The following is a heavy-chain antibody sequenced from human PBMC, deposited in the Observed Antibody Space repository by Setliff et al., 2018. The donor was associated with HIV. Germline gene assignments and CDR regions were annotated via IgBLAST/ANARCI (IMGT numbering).Heavy chain of an antibody. CDR3: ARRNWNEIHDAFDI. CDR1: GGSISSDNW. V-gene: IGHV4-4*02. J-gene: IGHJ3*02. D-gene: IGHD1-1*01. Sequence: SETLSLTCAVSGGSISSDNWWTWVRQPPGKGLEWIGEIYHSEYTNYNASLKSRVSMSVDKSKNQFSLKLTSVTAADTAVYYCARRNWNEIHDAFDIWGQGTMVTVSS. CDR2: IYHSEYT.